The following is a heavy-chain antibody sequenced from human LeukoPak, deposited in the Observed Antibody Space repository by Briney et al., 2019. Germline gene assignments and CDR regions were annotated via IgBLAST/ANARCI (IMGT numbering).Heavy chain of an antibody. V-gene: IGHV3-30*02. J-gene: IGHJ6*03. D-gene: IGHD3-22*01. CDR1: GFTFSSYG. Sequence: GGSLRLSCAASGFTFSSYGMHWVRQAPGKGLEWVAFIRYDGSNKYYADSVKGRFTISRDNSKNTLYLQMHSLRAEDTAIYYCAKSSGYYSVHYYYMDVWGKGTTVTISS. CDR2: IRYDGSNK. CDR3: AKSSGYYSVHYYYMDV.